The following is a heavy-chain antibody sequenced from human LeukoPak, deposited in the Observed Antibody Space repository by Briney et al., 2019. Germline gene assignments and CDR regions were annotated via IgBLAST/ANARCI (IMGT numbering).Heavy chain of an antibody. V-gene: IGHV4-59*08. CDR1: GGSISNSY. Sequence: PSETLSLTCTVSGGSISNSYWSWIRQPPGKGLEWIGYIYYSGSTNYNPSLKSRVTISVDTSKNQFSLKLSSVTAADTAVYYCARHQVDYGDYVNAFDIWGQGTMVTVSS. CDR3: ARHQVDYGDYVNAFDI. CDR2: IYYSGST. D-gene: IGHD4-17*01. J-gene: IGHJ3*02.